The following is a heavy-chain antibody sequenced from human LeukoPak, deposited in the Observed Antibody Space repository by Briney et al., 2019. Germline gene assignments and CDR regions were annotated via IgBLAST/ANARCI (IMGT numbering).Heavy chain of an antibody. Sequence: GGSLRLSCAATGFTFKDYGMHWVRQPPGKGLEWVSGINWNGGGTDYADSVRGRFTISRDNAKNSLYLQVTSLRPEDTALYYCAKHLRATNTYIFFGLDVWGQGTTVTVSS. D-gene: IGHD1-26*01. V-gene: IGHV3-9*01. CDR3: AKHLRATNTYIFFGLDV. CDR1: GFTFKDYG. J-gene: IGHJ6*02. CDR2: INWNGGGT.